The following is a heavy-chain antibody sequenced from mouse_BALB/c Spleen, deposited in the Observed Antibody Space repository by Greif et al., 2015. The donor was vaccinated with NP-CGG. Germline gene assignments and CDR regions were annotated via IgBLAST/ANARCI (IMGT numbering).Heavy chain of an antibody. Sequence: VKLVESGPGLVAPSQSLSITCTVSGFSLTSYGVHWVRQPPGKGLEWLGVIWXGGSTNYNSALMSRLSISKDNSKSQVLLKMNSLQTDDTAMYYCARDGYYAMDYWGQGTSVTVSS. CDR1: GFSLTSYG. V-gene: IGHV2-9*02. CDR2: IWXGGST. CDR3: ARDGYYAMDY. J-gene: IGHJ4*01.